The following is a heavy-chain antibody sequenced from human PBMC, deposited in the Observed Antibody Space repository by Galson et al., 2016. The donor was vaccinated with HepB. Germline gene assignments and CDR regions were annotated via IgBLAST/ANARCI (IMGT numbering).Heavy chain of an antibody. CDR2: IGSDGVDT. Sequence: SLRLSCAASGFTFSSYAMSWVRQAPGKGLEWVSAIGSDGVDTYYADSVKGRFTISRDNSKNTLYLQMHSLRAEDTAVYFCAREGAEMAVAGTAFDYWGQGTLVTVSS. V-gene: IGHV3-23*01. CDR1: GFTFSSYA. D-gene: IGHD6-19*01. CDR3: AREGAEMAVAGTAFDY. J-gene: IGHJ4*02.